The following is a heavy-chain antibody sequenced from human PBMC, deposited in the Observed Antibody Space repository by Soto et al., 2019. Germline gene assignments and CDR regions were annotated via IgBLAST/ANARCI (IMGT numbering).Heavy chain of an antibody. D-gene: IGHD6-19*01. J-gene: IGHJ4*02. CDR2: ELNDGSSK. Sequence: QVQLVESGGRVAQPGRSLRLSCVGSGFTFRTSGMHWVRQAPGKGLEWVAVELNDGSSKFYADSVKGRFTISRDDSKNTLYLEMNRLRAEDTAVYYCVKDVGIAVALDSWGPGTLVTVSS. V-gene: IGHV3-30*18. CDR1: GFTFRTSG. CDR3: VKDVGIAVALDS.